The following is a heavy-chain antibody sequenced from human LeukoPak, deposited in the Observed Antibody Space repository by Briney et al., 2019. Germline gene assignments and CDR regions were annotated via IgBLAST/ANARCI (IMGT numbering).Heavy chain of an antibody. CDR3: ARHPWNSSGWYPLYYFDY. Sequence: PGGSLRLSCAASGFTFSSYEMNWVRQAPGKGLEWVSYISSSGSTIYYADSVKGRFTISRDNAKNSLYLQMNSLRAEDTAVYYCARHPWNSSGWYPLYYFDYWGQGTLVTVSS. CDR1: GFTFSSYE. J-gene: IGHJ4*02. D-gene: IGHD6-19*01. V-gene: IGHV3-48*03. CDR2: ISSSGSTI.